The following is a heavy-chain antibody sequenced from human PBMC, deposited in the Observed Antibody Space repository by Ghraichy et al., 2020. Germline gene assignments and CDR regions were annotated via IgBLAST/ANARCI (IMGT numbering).Heavy chain of an antibody. J-gene: IGHJ3*02. CDR2: IYPGDSDT. V-gene: IGHV5-51*01. CDR3: ARPGNHYDRVGPHHAAFDI. Sequence: GESLNISCKGSGYSFTSYLIGWVRQMPGKGLEWMGIIYPGDSDTRYSPSFQGQVTISADKSISTAYLQWSSLKASDTAMYYCARPGNHYDRVGPHHAAFDIWGQGTMVTVSS. CDR1: GYSFTSYL. D-gene: IGHD3-22*01.